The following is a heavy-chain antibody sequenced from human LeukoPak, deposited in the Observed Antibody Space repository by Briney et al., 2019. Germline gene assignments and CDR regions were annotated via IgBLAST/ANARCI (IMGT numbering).Heavy chain of an antibody. J-gene: IGHJ1*01. CDR1: GFTFSNYG. CDR2: IWYDGSNK. CDR3: AREGNDYGDYFQH. D-gene: IGHD4-17*01. Sequence: GGSLRLSCAASGFTFSNYGMQWVRQAPGKGLEWVAVIWYDGSNKYYADSVKGRFTISRDNSKNTLYLQMDSLRAEDTAMYYCAREGNDYGDYFQHWGQGTLVTVSS. V-gene: IGHV3-33*01.